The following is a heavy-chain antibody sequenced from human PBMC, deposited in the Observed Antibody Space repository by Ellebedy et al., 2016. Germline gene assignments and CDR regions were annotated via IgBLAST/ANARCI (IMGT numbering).Heavy chain of an antibody. Sequence: SETLSLXXAVYGGSFSGYYWSWIRQPPGKGLEWIGEINHSGSTNYNPSLKSRVTISVDTSKNQFSLKLSSVTAADTAVYYCARATRWSGYYDYWGQGTLVTVSS. D-gene: IGHD3-3*01. CDR2: INHSGST. V-gene: IGHV4-34*01. CDR3: ARATRWSGYYDY. CDR1: GGSFSGYY. J-gene: IGHJ4*02.